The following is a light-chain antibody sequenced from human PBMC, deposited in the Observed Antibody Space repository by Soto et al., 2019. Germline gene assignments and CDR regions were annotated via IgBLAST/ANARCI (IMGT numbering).Light chain of an antibody. Sequence: QSVLTQPPSASGSPGQSVTVSCTGIGGDLRDSNYVSWYQQHPGKAPKLIIYDVTKRPSGVPDRFSGSKSGNTASLTVSGLQAEDEADYFCLTGNNYRVFETGTKVTVL. CDR2: DVT. V-gene: IGLV2-8*01. CDR1: GGDLRDSNY. J-gene: IGLJ1*01. CDR3: LTGNNYRV.